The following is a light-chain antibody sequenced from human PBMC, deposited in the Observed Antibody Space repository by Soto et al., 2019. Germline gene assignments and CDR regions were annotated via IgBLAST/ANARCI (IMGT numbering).Light chain of an antibody. CDR3: QQGYSTVVT. V-gene: IGKV1-39*01. Sequence: IQMTQSPSSLSASVGDRVTITCRASQSITTYLNWYQQKPGKAPKLLIYAASSLQSGVPSRFSGGGSGTNFTLTIGILQPEDFATYYCQQGYSTVVTFGGGTKVDIK. J-gene: IGKJ4*01. CDR2: AAS. CDR1: QSITTY.